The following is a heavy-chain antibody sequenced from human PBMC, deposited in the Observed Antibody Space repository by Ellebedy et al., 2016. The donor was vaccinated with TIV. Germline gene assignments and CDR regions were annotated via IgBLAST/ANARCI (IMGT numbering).Heavy chain of an antibody. CDR1: GGSISSYY. J-gene: IGHJ4*02. D-gene: IGHD1-26*01. CDR2: IYYSGTT. V-gene: IGHV4-59*08. Sequence: MPGGSLRLSCTVSGGSISSYYWSWIRQPPGKGLEWIGYIYYSGTTNYNPSLKSRVTISVDTSKNQFSLKLSSVTAADTAVYYCARRRGSGSYYFDYWGQGTLVTVSS. CDR3: ARRRGSGSYYFDY.